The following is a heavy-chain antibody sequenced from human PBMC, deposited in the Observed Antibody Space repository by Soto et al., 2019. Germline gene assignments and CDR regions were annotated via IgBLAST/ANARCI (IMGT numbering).Heavy chain of an antibody. CDR3: ARQRTTVVTQAYFDH. J-gene: IGHJ4*02. V-gene: IGHV4-39*01. CDR1: GESISSSSYY. D-gene: IGHD2-21*02. CDR2: IYYSGRT. Sequence: PSETLSLTCIVSGESISSSSYYWGWIRQPPGKSLEWIGSIYYSGRTYYNPSFKSRVTISIDTSKNQFSLKLSSVTATDTAVYYCARQRTTVVTQAYFDHWGQGALVTAPQ.